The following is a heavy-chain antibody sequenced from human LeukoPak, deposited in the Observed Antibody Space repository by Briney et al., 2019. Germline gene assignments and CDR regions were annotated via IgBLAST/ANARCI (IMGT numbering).Heavy chain of an antibody. CDR1: GGSISSSSYY. J-gene: IGHJ6*02. CDR3: ARDRVVPAAIGYYYYGMDV. Sequence: SETLSLTCTVAGGSISSSSYYWGWIRQPPGKGLEWIGSIYYSGSTYYNPSLKSRVTISVDTSKNQFSLKLSSVTAADTAVYYCARDRVVPAAIGYYYYGMDVWGQGTTVTVSS. D-gene: IGHD2-2*01. CDR2: IYYSGST. V-gene: IGHV4-39*07.